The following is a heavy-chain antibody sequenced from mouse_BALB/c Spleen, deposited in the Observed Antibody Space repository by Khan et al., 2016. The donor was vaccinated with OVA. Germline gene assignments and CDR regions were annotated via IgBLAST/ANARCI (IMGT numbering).Heavy chain of an antibody. CDR3: ATLYGSPFTY. CDR1: GFTFKDTY. V-gene: IGHV14-3*02. Sequence: VQLQQSGAELVKPGASVKLSCTASGFTFKDTYIHWVKERPEQGPEWIGRIDPATGDTKYDPKFQGKAPLTAYTYSNTAYLQLSSLTSEDTAVYYCATLYGSPFTYWGQGTLVTVSA. J-gene: IGHJ3*01. D-gene: IGHD2-1*01. CDR2: IDPATGDT.